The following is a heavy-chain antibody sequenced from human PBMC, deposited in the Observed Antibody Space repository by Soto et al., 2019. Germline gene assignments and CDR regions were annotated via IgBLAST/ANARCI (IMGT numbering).Heavy chain of an antibody. J-gene: IGHJ3*02. V-gene: IGHV4-31*03. Sequence: QVQLQESGPGLVKPSQTLSLTCTVSGGSISSGGYYWSWIRQHPGKGLEWIGYIYYSGSTYYNPSLKGRVTISVEPSRTHSPLKLSSLTAADTAVYYCARSPMGASAFDIWGQGTMVTVSS. D-gene: IGHD3-16*01. CDR3: ARSPMGASAFDI. CDR1: GGSISSGGYY. CDR2: IYYSGST.